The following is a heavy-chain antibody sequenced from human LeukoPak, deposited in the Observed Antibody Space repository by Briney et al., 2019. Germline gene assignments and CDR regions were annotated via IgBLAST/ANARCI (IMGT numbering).Heavy chain of an antibody. V-gene: IGHV4-59*01. Sequence: SETLSLTCTVSGGSISSYYWSWIRQPPGKGLEWIGYIYYSGSTNYNPSLKSRVTISVDTSKNQFSLKLSSVTAADTAVYYCAWGGSGYFDYWGQGTLVTVSS. CDR3: AWGGSGYFDY. CDR1: GGSISSYY. CDR2: IYYSGST. D-gene: IGHD3-16*01. J-gene: IGHJ4*02.